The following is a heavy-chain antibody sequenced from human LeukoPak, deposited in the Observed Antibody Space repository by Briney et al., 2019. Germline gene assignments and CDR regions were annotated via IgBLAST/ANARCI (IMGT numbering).Heavy chain of an antibody. J-gene: IGHJ4*02. CDR3: AKDGDMSSGWYRGGFWFDY. CDR1: GFTFSSYA. CDR2: ISGSGGST. D-gene: IGHD6-19*01. V-gene: IGHV3-23*01. Sequence: GGSLRLSCAASGFTFSSYAMSWVRQAPGKGLEWVSAISGSGGSTYYADSVKGRFTISRDNSKNTLYLQMNSLRAEDTAVYYCAKDGDMSSGWYRGGFWFDYWGQGTLVTVSS.